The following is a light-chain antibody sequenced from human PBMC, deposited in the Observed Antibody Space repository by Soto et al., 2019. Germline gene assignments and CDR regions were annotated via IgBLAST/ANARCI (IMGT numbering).Light chain of an antibody. Sequence: EIVLTQSPGTLSLSPGERATLSCRASQSVSSNYLAWYQQKPGLAPRLLIYDASSRATGIPDGFTGSGSGTDFTLTVNRLEPEDFAVYYCQQYESSPITFGQGTRLEIK. V-gene: IGKV3D-20*01. J-gene: IGKJ5*01. CDR3: QQYESSPIT. CDR2: DAS. CDR1: QSVSSNY.